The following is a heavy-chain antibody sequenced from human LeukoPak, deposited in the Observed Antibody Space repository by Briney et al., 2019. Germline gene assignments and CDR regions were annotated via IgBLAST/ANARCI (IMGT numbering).Heavy chain of an antibody. CDR1: GFTFSSYS. V-gene: IGHV3-48*04. J-gene: IGHJ6*04. CDR2: ISSSGSTI. Sequence: GWSLRLSCAASGFTFSSYSMNWVRQAPGKGLEWVSYISSSGSTIYYADSVKGRFTISRDNAKNSLYLQMNSLRGEDTAVYYCAELGITMIGGVWGKGTTVTISS. CDR3: AELGITMIGGV. D-gene: IGHD3-10*02.